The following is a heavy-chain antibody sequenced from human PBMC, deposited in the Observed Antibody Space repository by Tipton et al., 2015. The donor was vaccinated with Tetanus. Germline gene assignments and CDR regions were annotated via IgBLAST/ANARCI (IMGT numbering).Heavy chain of an antibody. Sequence: LRLSCALSGGSITRGAYSWSWIRQPPGKGLEWIGYIYASGTTYSNPSPKSRVTISVGETKRQFSLNLTSVTAADTAVYYCARYNSYFYAMDVWGQGTTVTVSS. V-gene: IGHV4-30-2*01. CDR3: ARYNSYFYAMDV. CDR1: GGSITRGAYS. J-gene: IGHJ6*02. D-gene: IGHD5-24*01. CDR2: IYASGTT.